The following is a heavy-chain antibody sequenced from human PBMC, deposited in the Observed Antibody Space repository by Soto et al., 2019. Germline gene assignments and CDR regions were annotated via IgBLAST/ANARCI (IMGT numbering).Heavy chain of an antibody. Sequence: PGESLRLSCAASGFTVSSNYMSWVRQAPGKGLEWVSVIYSGGSTYYADSVKGRFTISRHNSKNTLYLQMNSLRAEDTAVYYCARGCYLYGDYDHDAFDIWGQGTMVTVSS. CDR1: GFTVSSNY. CDR2: IYSGGST. V-gene: IGHV3-53*04. CDR3: ARGCYLYGDYDHDAFDI. J-gene: IGHJ3*02. D-gene: IGHD4-17*01.